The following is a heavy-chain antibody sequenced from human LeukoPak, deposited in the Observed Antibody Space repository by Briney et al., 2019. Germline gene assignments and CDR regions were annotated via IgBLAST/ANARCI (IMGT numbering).Heavy chain of an antibody. Sequence: SETLSLTCTVSGGSISSYYWSWIRQPVGKGLEWIGRIYTSGSTNYNPSLKSRVTMSVDTSKNQFSLKLSSVTAADTAVYYCARGSYDSSGYYPYYFDYWGQGTLVTVSS. CDR2: IYTSGST. D-gene: IGHD3-22*01. V-gene: IGHV4-4*07. CDR3: ARGSYDSSGYYPYYFDY. J-gene: IGHJ4*02. CDR1: GGSISSYY.